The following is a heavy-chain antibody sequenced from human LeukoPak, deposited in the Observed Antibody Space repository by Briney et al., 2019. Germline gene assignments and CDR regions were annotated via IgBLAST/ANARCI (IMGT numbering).Heavy chain of an antibody. J-gene: IGHJ4*02. CDR1: GGSISSGDYY. V-gene: IGHV4-30-4*01. D-gene: IGHD6-19*01. CDR3: ARALSPISGWYNGGFDY. CDR2: IYYSGNT. Sequence: PSETLSLTCTVSGGSISSGDYYWNWIRQPPGKGLEWIGYIYYSGNTYYNPSLKSRVTISVDMSKNQFSLKLSSVTAADTAVYYCARALSPISGWYNGGFDYWGQGTLVTVSS.